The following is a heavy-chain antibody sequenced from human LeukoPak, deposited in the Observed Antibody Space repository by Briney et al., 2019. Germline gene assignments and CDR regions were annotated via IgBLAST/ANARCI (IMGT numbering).Heavy chain of an antibody. CDR2: ISAYNGYT. Sequence: SVKXSCKASGYTFTNYGISWVRQAPGQGLEWMGWISAYNGYTDYAQKFQFRVTMTTDTSTSTAYMELRSLRSDDTAVYYCARDKAVTTGVTQHFQHWGQGTLVTVSS. J-gene: IGHJ1*01. CDR3: ARDKAVTTGVTQHFQH. D-gene: IGHD4-23*01. V-gene: IGHV1-18*01. CDR1: GYTFTNYG.